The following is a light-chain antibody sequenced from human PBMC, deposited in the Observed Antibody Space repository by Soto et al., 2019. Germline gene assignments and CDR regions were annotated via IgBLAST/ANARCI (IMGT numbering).Light chain of an antibody. V-gene: IGKV1-5*01. J-gene: IGKJ3*01. CDR3: QQYNNWHTIT. Sequence: DIQMTQSPSTLSGSVGDRVTITCRASQTISSWLAWYQQKPGKAPKLLIYAASSLQSGVPSSFRGSGSGTEFTLTISSLQSEDFAVYYCQQYNNWHTITFGPGTKVDIK. CDR1: QTISSW. CDR2: AAS.